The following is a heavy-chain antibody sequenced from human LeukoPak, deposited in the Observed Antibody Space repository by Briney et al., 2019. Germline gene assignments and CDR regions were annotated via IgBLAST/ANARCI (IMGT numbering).Heavy chain of an antibody. D-gene: IGHD3-10*01. CDR1: GYTLTELS. V-gene: IGHV1-24*01. J-gene: IGHJ5*02. CDR3: ATGRGGWFDP. Sequence: ASVKVSCKVSGYTLTELSMHWVRQAPGKGLEWLGGFDPEDGETIYAQKFPGRVTVTEDPSTGTAYMELSSLRSENTAVYYCATGRGGWFDPWGQGTLVTVSS. CDR2: FDPEDGET.